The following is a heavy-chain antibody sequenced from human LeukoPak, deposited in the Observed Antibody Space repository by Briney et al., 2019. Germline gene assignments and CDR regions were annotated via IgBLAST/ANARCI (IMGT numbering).Heavy chain of an antibody. Sequence: ASLKVSCKASVYTFTSYDINWVRHAPGQGLEWMGWMNPNSGNTGYAQKCQGRVTMPRDTSISTAYMELSRLRSDDTAVYYCARDIQEDIVLMVYAIPVPDYWGQGTLVTVSS. J-gene: IGHJ4*02. V-gene: IGHV1-8*02. CDR2: MNPNSGNT. CDR3: ARDIQEDIVLMVYAIPVPDY. D-gene: IGHD2-8*01. CDR1: VYTFTSYD.